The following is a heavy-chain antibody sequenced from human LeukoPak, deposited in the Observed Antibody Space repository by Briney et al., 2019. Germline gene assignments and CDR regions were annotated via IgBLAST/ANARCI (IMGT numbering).Heavy chain of an antibody. D-gene: IGHD6-19*01. CDR2: ISESGTNT. Sequence: TGGSLRLSCAASGFTFSSYAMSWVRRATGKGLEWVSAISESGTNTYYTDSVRGRFTISRDNSKNTLYLHMNSLRADDTAVYYCAKMMAGVAGIPNCWGQGTLVTVFS. CDR3: AKMMAGVAGIPNC. V-gene: IGHV3-23*01. J-gene: IGHJ4*02. CDR1: GFTFSSYA.